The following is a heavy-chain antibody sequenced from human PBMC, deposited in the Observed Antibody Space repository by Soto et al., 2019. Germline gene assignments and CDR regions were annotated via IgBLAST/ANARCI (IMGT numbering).Heavy chain of an antibody. Sequence: EVQLVESGGGLVQPGGSLRLSCAASGFTVSSNYMSWVRQAPGRGLEWVSVIYSGGSTYYADSVKGRFTISRDNSKNTLYLQMNSLRAEDTAVYYCARGVVAATPEDYWGQGTLVTVSS. V-gene: IGHV3-66*01. D-gene: IGHD2-15*01. CDR3: ARGVVAATPEDY. CDR2: IYSGGST. J-gene: IGHJ4*02. CDR1: GFTVSSNY.